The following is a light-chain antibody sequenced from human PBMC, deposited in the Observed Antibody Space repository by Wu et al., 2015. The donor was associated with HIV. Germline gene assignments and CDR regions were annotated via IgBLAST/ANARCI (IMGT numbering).Light chain of an antibody. Sequence: DIQMTQSPSTLSAFVGDRVTITCRASQSISSWLAWYQQKPGKAPNLLIYQASSLERGVPSRFSDSGSGTEFTLTISSLQPDDFATYYCQHYDSYPYTFGQGTRLEIK. J-gene: IGKJ2*01. CDR3: QHYDSYPYT. V-gene: IGKV1-5*03. CDR2: QAS. CDR1: QSISSW.